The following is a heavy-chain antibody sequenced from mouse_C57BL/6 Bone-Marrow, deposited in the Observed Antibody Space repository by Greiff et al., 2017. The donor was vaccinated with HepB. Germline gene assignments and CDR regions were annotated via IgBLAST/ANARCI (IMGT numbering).Heavy chain of an antibody. V-gene: IGHV1-42*01. CDR1: GYSFTGYY. J-gene: IGHJ3*01. Sequence: VQLQQSGPELVKPGASVKISCKASGYSFTGYYMNWVKQSPEKSLEWIGEINPSTGGTTYNQKFKAKATLTVDKSSSTAYMQLKSLTSEDSAVYYCARGGLLRSFAYWGQGTLVTVSA. CDR3: ARGGLLRSFAY. CDR2: INPSTGGT. D-gene: IGHD1-1*01.